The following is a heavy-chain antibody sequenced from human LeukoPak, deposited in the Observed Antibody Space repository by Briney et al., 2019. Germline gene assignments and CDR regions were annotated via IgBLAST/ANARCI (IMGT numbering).Heavy chain of an antibody. CDR3: ARDQRFGPYYFDY. CDR1: GGSMNNFY. Sequence: SETLSLTCSVSGGSMNNFYWSWIRQAPGQGLEWIGRIYTSGSTNYNPSLKSRVTISVDTSKNQFSLKLSSVTAADTAVYYCARDQRFGPYYFDYWGQGTLVTVSS. J-gene: IGHJ4*02. V-gene: IGHV4-4*08. D-gene: IGHD3-10*01. CDR2: IYTSGST.